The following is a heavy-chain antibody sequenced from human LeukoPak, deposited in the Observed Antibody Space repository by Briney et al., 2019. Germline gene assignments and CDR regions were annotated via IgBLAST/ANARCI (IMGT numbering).Heavy chain of an antibody. D-gene: IGHD6-19*01. V-gene: IGHV4-4*07. CDR2: IHTSGST. J-gene: IGHJ4*02. CDR3: ARRDFSSGWSFDY. CDR1: GGSLSNYQ. Sequence: PSETLSLTCTVSGGSLSNYQWTWIRQPAGKGLEWIGQIHTSGSTNYNPPLKSRVTMSVDTSENQVSLTIRSVTAADTAVYYCARRDFSSGWSFDYRGKGTLVTVSS.